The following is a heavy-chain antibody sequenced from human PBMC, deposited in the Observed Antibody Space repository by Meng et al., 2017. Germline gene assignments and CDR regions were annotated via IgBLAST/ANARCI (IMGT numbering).Heavy chain of an antibody. CDR3: ARSRYIEQLTGRFDY. CDR1: GYTFTDYY. J-gene: IGHJ4*02. V-gene: IGHV1-46*01. D-gene: IGHD6-6*01. CDR2: INPSGGST. Sequence: ASVKVSCKASGYTFTDYYMHWVRQAPGQGLEWMGIINPSGGSTSYAQKFQGRVTMTRDTSTSTVYMELSSLRSEDTAVYYCARSRYIEQLTGRFDYWGKGTLVTVSS.